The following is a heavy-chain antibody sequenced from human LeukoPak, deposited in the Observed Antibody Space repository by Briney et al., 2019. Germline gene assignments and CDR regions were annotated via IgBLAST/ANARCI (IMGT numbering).Heavy chain of an antibody. V-gene: IGHV4-34*01. CDR3: ARDFSAAFDI. CDR2: IYHSGST. D-gene: IGHD2/OR15-2a*01. CDR1: GGSFSGYY. J-gene: IGHJ3*02. Sequence: SETLSLTCAVYGGSFSGYYWSWIRQPPGKGLEWIGEIYHSGSTYYNPSLKSRVTISVDTSKNQFSLKLSSVTAADTAVYYCARDFSAAFDIWGQGTMVTVSS.